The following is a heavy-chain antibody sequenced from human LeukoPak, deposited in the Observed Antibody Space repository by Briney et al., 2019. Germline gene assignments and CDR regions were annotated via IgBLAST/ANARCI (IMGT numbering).Heavy chain of an antibody. CDR1: GFTFSSYA. D-gene: IGHD6-13*01. Sequence: GGSLRLSCAASGFTFSSYAMSCVRQAPGKGLEWVSAIIGSGSSTYYADSVKGRFTISRDNSKNTLFLQMNSLRAEDTAVYYCAKDRAQQLVLDSWGQGTLVTVSS. V-gene: IGHV3-23*01. CDR3: AKDRAQQLVLDS. J-gene: IGHJ4*02. CDR2: IIGSGSST.